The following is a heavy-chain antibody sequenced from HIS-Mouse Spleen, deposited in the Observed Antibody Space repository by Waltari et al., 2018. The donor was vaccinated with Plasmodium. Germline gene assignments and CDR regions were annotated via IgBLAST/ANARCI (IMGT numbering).Heavy chain of an antibody. CDR3: ARGRRIVVVTAPRGFFDY. D-gene: IGHD2-21*02. J-gene: IGHJ4*02. V-gene: IGHV4-34*01. CDR1: GGSFSGYY. Sequence: QVQLQQWGAGLLKPSETLSLTCAVYGGSFSGYYWSWIRQPPGKGLAWIGEINHSGSTNYNPSLKSRVTRSVDTSKNQFSLKLSSVTAADTAVYYCARGRRIVVVTAPRGFFDYWGQGTLVTVSS. CDR2: INHSGST.